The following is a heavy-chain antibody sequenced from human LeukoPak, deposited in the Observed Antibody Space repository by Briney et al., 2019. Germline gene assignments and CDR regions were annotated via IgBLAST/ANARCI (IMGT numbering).Heavy chain of an antibody. V-gene: IGHV3-30*04. CDR3: ARGYCSSISCYVDY. CDR2: ISYDGSNK. D-gene: IGHD2-2*01. Sequence: GGSLRLSCAASGFIFSNYAIHWVRRAPGKGLEWVAVISYDGSNKYYADSVKGRFTISRDISKNTLYLQMNSLRAEDTAVYYCARGYCSSISCYVDYWGQGTLVTVSS. CDR1: GFIFSNYA. J-gene: IGHJ4*02.